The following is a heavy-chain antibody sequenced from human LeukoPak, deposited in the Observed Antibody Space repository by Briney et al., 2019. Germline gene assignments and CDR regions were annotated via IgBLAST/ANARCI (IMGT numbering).Heavy chain of an antibody. CDR3: AKGGKWDVTPFDY. V-gene: IGHV3-23*01. D-gene: IGHD1-26*01. CDR1: GFTFSSYA. J-gene: IGHJ4*02. Sequence: GGSLRLSCAASGFTFSSYAMSWVRQAPGKGLEWVSAISGSGGSTYYADSVKGRFTISRDNSKDTLYLQVNSLRAEDTAVYYCAKGGKWDVTPFDYWGQGTLVTVSS. CDR2: ISGSGGST.